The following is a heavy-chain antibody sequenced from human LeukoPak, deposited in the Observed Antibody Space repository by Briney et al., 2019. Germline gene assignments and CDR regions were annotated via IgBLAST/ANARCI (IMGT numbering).Heavy chain of an antibody. CDR1: GFTFSDYY. CDR3: AREKSGILTGYYEFDY. V-gene: IGHV3-11*01. CDR2: ITNTGTST. Sequence: GGSLRLSCAASGFTFSDYYMSWIRQAPGKGLEWVPYITNTGTSTYYAGSGKGRFTISRDNAKNSLYLQMNSLRAEDSAVYYCAREKSGILTGYYEFDYWGQGTLVSVSS. J-gene: IGHJ4*02. D-gene: IGHD3-9*01.